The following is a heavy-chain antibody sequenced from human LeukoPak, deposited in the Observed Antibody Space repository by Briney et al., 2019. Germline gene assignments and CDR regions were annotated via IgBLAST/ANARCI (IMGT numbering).Heavy chain of an antibody. V-gene: IGHV3-11*04. Sequence: GGSLRLSCAASGFTFSDYYMSWIRQAPGKGLEWVSYISGSGSTIYYADSVKGRFTISRDNAKNSLYLQMKSLRDEDTAVYYCAKGGGYEAQYYYYYLDVWGKGTTVTISS. CDR2: ISGSGSTI. CDR1: GFTFSDYY. J-gene: IGHJ6*03. CDR3: AKGGGYEAQYYYYYLDV. D-gene: IGHD5-12*01.